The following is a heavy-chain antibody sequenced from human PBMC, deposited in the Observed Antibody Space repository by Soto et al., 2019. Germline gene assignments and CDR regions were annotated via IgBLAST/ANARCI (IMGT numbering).Heavy chain of an antibody. D-gene: IGHD5-12*01. CDR2: LIPIFGTA. J-gene: IGHJ6*02. CDR1: GGTFSSYA. V-gene: IGHV1-69*01. Sequence: QVQLVQSGAEVKKPGSSVKVSCRAAGGTFSSYAISWVRQAPGRGLEWMGGLIPIFGTANYAQKFQGRVTITADESTRTAYMELSSLRSEDTAVYYCARVHYSGYDLHGMDVWGQGTTVTVSS. CDR3: ARVHYSGYDLHGMDV.